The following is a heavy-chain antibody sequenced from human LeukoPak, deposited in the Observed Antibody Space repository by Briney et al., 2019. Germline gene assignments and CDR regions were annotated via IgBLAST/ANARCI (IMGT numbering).Heavy chain of an antibody. V-gene: IGHV1-8*01. Sequence: ASVKVSCKASGYTFTSYDINWVRQATGQGLEWMGWMHPNSGNTGYAQKFQGRVTMTRNTSISTAYMELSSLRSEDTAVYYCARNPVTTSVFDYWGQGTLVTVSS. CDR1: GYTFTSYD. D-gene: IGHD3-3*01. J-gene: IGHJ4*02. CDR3: ARNPVTTSVFDY. CDR2: MHPNSGNT.